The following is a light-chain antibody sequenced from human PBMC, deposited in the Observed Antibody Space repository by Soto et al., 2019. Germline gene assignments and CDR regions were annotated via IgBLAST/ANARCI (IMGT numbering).Light chain of an antibody. J-gene: IGKJ1*01. V-gene: IGKV4-1*01. CDR1: QSVLYSSNNKNY. Sequence: DIVMTQSPDSLAVSLGGWATINCKSSQSVLYSSNNKNYLAWYQQKPGQPPKLLIYGASTRESGVPDRFSGSGSGTDFTLTISRLQAEDVAVYYCQQYYGTPRTFGQGTKVEI. CDR2: GAS. CDR3: QQYYGTPRT.